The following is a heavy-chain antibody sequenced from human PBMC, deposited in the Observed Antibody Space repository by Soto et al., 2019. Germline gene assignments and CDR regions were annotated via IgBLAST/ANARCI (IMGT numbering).Heavy chain of an antibody. Sequence: ASETLSLTCAVYGGSFSGYYWSWIRQPPGKGLEWIGEINHSGSTNYNPSLKSRVTISVDTSKNQFSLKLSSVTAADTAVYYCARGGSGYDFHYYYYYTAVWGKGTTVPVSS. V-gene: IGHV4-34*01. CDR2: INHSGST. D-gene: IGHD5-12*01. CDR3: ARGGSGYDFHYYYYYTAV. CDR1: GGSFSGYY. J-gene: IGHJ6*03.